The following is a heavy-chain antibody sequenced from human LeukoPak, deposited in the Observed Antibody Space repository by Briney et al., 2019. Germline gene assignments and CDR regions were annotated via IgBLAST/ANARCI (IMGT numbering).Heavy chain of an antibody. CDR3: ATHRSGSNYHFDY. J-gene: IGHJ4*02. Sequence: GGSLILSCAASGFTFSSYSMNWVRQAPGKGLEWVSVIYSGGSTYYADSVKGRFTISRDNSKNTLYLQMNSLRDEDTAVYHCATHRSGSNYHFDYWGQGTQVTVSS. CDR1: GFTFSSYS. CDR2: IYSGGST. D-gene: IGHD1-26*01. V-gene: IGHV3-66*01.